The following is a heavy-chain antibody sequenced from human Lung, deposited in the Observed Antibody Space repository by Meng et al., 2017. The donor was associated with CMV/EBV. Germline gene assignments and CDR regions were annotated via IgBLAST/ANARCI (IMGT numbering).Heavy chain of an antibody. CDR2: ISSSGSTM. CDR3: ARRSGSYVNAFDI. Sequence: GGSXRLXCAASGFTFSSYEMNWVRQAPGKGLEWVSYISSSGSTMYYADSVKGRFTISRDNAKNSLYLQMNSLRVEDTAVYYCARRSGSYVNAFDIWGQGTMVTVSS. J-gene: IGHJ3*02. V-gene: IGHV3-48*03. CDR1: GFTFSSYE. D-gene: IGHD1-26*01.